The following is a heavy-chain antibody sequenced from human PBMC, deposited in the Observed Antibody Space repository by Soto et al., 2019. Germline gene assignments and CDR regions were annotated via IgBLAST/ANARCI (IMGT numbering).Heavy chain of an antibody. CDR2: IYYSGST. V-gene: IGHV4-30-4*01. CDR3: ARERSTMLVVVDPEDAFAI. D-gene: IGHD3-22*01. CDR1: GGSISSSSW. Sequence: PSETLSLTCAVSGGSISSSSWWSWLRQPPGKGLEWIGYIYYSGSTYYNPSLKSRVTISVDTSKNQVSLKLSSVTAADTAVYYCARERSTMLVVVDPEDAFAIWGRGTMVTVSS. J-gene: IGHJ3*02.